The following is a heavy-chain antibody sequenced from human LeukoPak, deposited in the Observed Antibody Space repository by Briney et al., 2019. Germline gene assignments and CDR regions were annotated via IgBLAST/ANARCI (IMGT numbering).Heavy chain of an antibody. V-gene: IGHV1-2*02. CDR2: INPSSGGT. Sequence: ASVKVSCKASGYTFTGYYMHWVRQAPGQGLEWMGWINPSSGGTNYAQKFQGRVTMTRDTSISTAYMELSRLRSDDTAVYYCARDGGSYPRSVYYYYGMDVWGQGTTVTVSS. J-gene: IGHJ6*02. D-gene: IGHD1-26*01. CDR3: ARDGGSYPRSVYYYYGMDV. CDR1: GYTFTGYY.